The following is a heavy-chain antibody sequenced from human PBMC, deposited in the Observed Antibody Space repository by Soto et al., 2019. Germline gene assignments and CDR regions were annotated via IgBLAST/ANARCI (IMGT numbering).Heavy chain of an antibody. D-gene: IGHD3-9*01. Sequence: PSETMSLACPGSGDSITSGYSYWSWIRQPPGKGLEWVAYIYYSGSTYYNPSLKSRVTISVDTSKNQFSPKLSSVTAADTAVYYCSRHLYYDMLTGLQHFDPWGQGTLVTVSS. CDR1: GDSITSGYSY. V-gene: IGHV4-39*01. CDR3: SRHLYYDMLTGLQHFDP. J-gene: IGHJ5*02. CDR2: IYYSGST.